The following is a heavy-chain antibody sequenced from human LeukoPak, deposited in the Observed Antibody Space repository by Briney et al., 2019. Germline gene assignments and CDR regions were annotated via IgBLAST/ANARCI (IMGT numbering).Heavy chain of an antibody. D-gene: IGHD5-12*01. CDR2: IKQDGSEK. CDR1: GFTFSSYW. Sequence: GGSLRLSCAASGFTFSSYWMSWVRQAPGKGLEWVANIKQDGSEKYYVDSVKGRFTISRDNAKNSLYLQMNSLRAEDTAVYYCARKSRYSGYILFDYWGQGTLVTVSS. J-gene: IGHJ4*02. V-gene: IGHV3-7*01. CDR3: ARKSRYSGYILFDY.